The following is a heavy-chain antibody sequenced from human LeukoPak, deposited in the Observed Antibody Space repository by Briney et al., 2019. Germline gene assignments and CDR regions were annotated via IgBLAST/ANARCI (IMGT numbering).Heavy chain of an antibody. CDR1: GFTFSSYA. J-gene: IGHJ4*02. V-gene: IGHV3-23*01. CDR3: AKDPAIAAAGLFDY. D-gene: IGHD6-13*01. CDR2: ISGSGGST. Sequence: RPGGSLRLSFAASGFTFSSYAMSWVRQAPGKGLEWVSAISGSGGSTYYADSVKGRFTISRDNSKNTLYLQMNSLRAEDTAVYYCAKDPAIAAAGLFDYWGQGTLVTVSS.